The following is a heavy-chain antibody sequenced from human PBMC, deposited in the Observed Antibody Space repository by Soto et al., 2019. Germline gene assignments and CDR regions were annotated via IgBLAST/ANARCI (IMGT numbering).Heavy chain of an antibody. CDR3: ARVEYGSGTGYLQP. CDR1: GFTFSSYG. J-gene: IGHJ1*01. CDR2: IWYDGSNE. V-gene: IGHV3-33*01. Sequence: QVQLVESGGGVVQPGRSLRLSCAASGFTFSSYGMHWVRQAPGKGLEWVALIWYDGSNEYYVDSVKGRFTISRDNSKNTMFLRRNSLRAEDTAMYYCARVEYGSGTGYLQPWGQGTLVTVSS. D-gene: IGHD6-19*01.